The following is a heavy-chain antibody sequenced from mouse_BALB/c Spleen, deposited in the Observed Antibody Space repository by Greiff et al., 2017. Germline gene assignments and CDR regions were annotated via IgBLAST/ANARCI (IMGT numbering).Heavy chain of an antibody. CDR2: INPSSGYT. J-gene: IGHJ1*01. CDR1: GYTFTSYT. CDR3: ASNGNYVDWYFDV. D-gene: IGHD2-1*01. Sequence: QVQLQQSGAELARPGASGKMSCKASGYTFTSYTMHWVKQRPGQGLEWIGYINPSSGYTNYNQKFKDKATLTADKSSSTAYMQLSSLTSEDSAVYYCASNGNYVDWYFDVWGAGTTVTVSS. V-gene: IGHV1-4*01.